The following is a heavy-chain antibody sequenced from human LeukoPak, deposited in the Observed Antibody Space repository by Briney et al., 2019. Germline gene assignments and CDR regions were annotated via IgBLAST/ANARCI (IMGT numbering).Heavy chain of an antibody. V-gene: IGHV3-48*04. J-gene: IGHJ6*02. Sequence: GGSLRLSCAASGFTFSSYSMNWVRQAPGKGLEWVSYISSSSSTIYYADSVKGRFTISRDNAKNSLYLQMNSLRAEDTAVYYYARDLRGSGSYVNYYYYGMDVWGQGTTVTVSS. CDR2: ISSSSSTI. CDR1: GFTFSSYS. CDR3: ARDLRGSGSYVNYYYYGMDV. D-gene: IGHD3-10*01.